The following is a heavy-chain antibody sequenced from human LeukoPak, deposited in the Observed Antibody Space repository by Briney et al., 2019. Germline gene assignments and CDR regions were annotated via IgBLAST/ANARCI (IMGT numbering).Heavy chain of an antibody. CDR3: ARDHAPYYYYGMDV. Sequence: SETLSLTCTVSGGSISSYYWSWIRQPPGKGLEWIGYIYYSGGTNYNPSLKSRVTISVDTSKNQFSLKLSSVTAADTAVYYCARDHAPYYYYGMDVWGQGTTVTVSS. V-gene: IGHV4-59*01. J-gene: IGHJ6*02. CDR2: IYYSGGT. CDR1: GGSISSYY.